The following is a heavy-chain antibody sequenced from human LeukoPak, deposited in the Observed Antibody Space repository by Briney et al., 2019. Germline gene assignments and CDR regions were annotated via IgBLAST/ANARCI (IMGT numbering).Heavy chain of an antibody. CDR3: ARGCAGLAEYFLH. D-gene: IGHD3-10*02. J-gene: IGHJ1*01. Sequence: GASVKVSCKASGYTLTGYHVHWVRQAPGQGLEWMGWINPNTTNTKYAQKFQGRVTMTRDTSISTAYMEMSRLTSDDSAVYYCARGCAGLAEYFLHWGQGTLVTVSS. CDR2: INPNTTNT. CDR1: GYTLTGYH. V-gene: IGHV1-2*02.